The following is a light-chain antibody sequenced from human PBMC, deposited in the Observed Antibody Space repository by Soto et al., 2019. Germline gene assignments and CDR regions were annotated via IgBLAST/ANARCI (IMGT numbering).Light chain of an antibody. CDR1: SSXVGSYNL. Sequence: QSALTQPASVSGSPGQSITISCTGTSSXVGSYNLVSWYQQHPGKAPKLMIYEGSKRPSGVSNRFSGSNSGNTASLTISGLQSEDEADYYCCSYAGSSTPVFGGGTKLTVL. J-gene: IGLJ2*01. CDR2: EGS. CDR3: CSYAGSSTPV. V-gene: IGLV2-23*01.